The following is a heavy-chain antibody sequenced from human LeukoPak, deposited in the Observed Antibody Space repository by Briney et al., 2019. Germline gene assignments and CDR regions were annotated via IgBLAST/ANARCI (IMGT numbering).Heavy chain of an antibody. D-gene: IGHD3-22*01. Sequence: PSETLSLTCAVYGGSFSGYYWSWIRQPPGKGLEWIGEINHSGSTNYNPPLKSRVTISVDTSKNQFSLKLSSVTAADTAVYYCASEHYYDSSGYYFDYWGQGTLVTVSS. CDR3: ASEHYYDSSGYYFDY. CDR1: GGSFSGYY. J-gene: IGHJ4*02. CDR2: INHSGST. V-gene: IGHV4-34*01.